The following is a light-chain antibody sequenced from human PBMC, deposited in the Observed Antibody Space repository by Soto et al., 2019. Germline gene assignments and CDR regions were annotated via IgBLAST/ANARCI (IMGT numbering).Light chain of an antibody. V-gene: IGKV4-1*01. CDR3: KQYHSTPLT. CDR2: WAS. Sequence: DIVMTQSPVALAVSLGERATINCKSSQSVLYSSNNKNYLAWYQQKAGQPPKLLIYWASTRESGVPDRFSGRGSGTDFTLTISRLQAEDVEVYYCKQYHSTPLTFGGGTKVEIK. CDR1: QSVLYSSNNKNY. J-gene: IGKJ4*01.